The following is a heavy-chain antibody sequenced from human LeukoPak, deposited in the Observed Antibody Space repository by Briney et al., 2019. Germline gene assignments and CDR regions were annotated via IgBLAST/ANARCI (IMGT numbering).Heavy chain of an antibody. J-gene: IGHJ4*02. CDR2: IYYSGST. D-gene: IGHD3-22*01. Sequence: PSETLSLTCTVSGGSISSSSYYWGWIRQPPGKGLECIGSIYYSGSTYYNPSLKSRVTISVDTSKNQFSLKLSSVTAADTAVYYCASGGDSSGYYLFDYWGQGTLVTVSS. CDR1: GGSISSSSYY. V-gene: IGHV4-39*01. CDR3: ASGGDSSGYYLFDY.